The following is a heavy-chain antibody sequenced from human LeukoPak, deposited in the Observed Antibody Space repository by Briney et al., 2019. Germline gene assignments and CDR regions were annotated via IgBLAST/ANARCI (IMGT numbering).Heavy chain of an antibody. Sequence: PSETLSLTCTVSGGSISGSRYYWGWFRQPPGKGLEWIGSIYYSGTTYYNPSLKSRVTISVDTSKNQFSLKLSSVTAADTAVYYCAKDNYDISPLAFDIWGQGTMVTVSS. CDR2: IYYSGTT. V-gene: IGHV4-39*07. CDR1: GGSISGSRYY. D-gene: IGHD3-9*01. J-gene: IGHJ3*02. CDR3: AKDNYDISPLAFDI.